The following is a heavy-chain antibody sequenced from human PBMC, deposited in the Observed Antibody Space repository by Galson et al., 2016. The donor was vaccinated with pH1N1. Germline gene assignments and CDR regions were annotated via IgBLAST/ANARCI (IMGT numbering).Heavy chain of an antibody. J-gene: IGHJ1*01. CDR2: ISARNGSA. D-gene: IGHD2-8*01. Sequence: SVKVSCKASGYMFTSYGISWVRQAPGQGLEWMGGISARNGSANYAQKLQDRVTMTKDTSTNTAYMELRSLRSEDTAVYYCASVCWTDCAYFKYWGQGTLVTVSS. CDR3: ASVCWTDCAYFKY. CDR1: GYMFTSYG. V-gene: IGHV1-18*01.